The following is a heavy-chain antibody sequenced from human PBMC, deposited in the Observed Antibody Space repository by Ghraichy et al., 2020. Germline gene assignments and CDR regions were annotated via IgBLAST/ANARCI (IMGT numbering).Heavy chain of an antibody. V-gene: IGHV3-74*01. D-gene: IGHD6-19*01. CDR3: ARGPRGSGFYCGDS. J-gene: IGHJ5*01. CDR1: GFTLSGYW. Sequence: GGSLRLSCAVSGFTLSGYWMHWVRQAPGKGLEWVSRVSGDGSATSYADSVKGRFTISRDNARNTLFLQMSSLRADDTAVYYCARGPRGSGFYCGDSWGQGTLVTVYS. CDR2: VSGDGSAT.